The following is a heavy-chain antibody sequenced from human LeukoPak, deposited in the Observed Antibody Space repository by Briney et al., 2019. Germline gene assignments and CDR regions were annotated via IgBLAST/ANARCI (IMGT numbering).Heavy chain of an antibody. Sequence: SQTLSLTCTVSGGSISSGGYYWSWIRQHPGKGLEWIGYIYYSGSTYYNPSLKSRVTISVDTSKNQFSLKLSSVTAADTAVYYCARLISFQYNWFDPWGQGTLVTVSS. J-gene: IGHJ5*02. V-gene: IGHV4-31*03. D-gene: IGHD2-2*01. CDR3: ARLISFQYNWFDP. CDR1: GGSISSGGYY. CDR2: IYYSGST.